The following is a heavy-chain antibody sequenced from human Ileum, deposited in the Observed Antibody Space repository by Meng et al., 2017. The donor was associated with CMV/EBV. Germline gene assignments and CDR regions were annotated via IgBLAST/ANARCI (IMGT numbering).Heavy chain of an antibody. Sequence: QVQHHQWGEGLLNPSETLSLTCAVYSGSFSDFFWGWIRQPAGKGLEWIGESSHSGNTKYNPSLKSRVTISVDASKNQFSLNMRSVTAADTAVYYCARGRDFWWEMNYTGQGTLVTVSS. V-gene: IGHV4-34*01. J-gene: IGHJ4*02. CDR2: SSHSGNT. CDR1: SGSFSDFF. D-gene: IGHD1-26*01. CDR3: ARGRDFWWEMNY.